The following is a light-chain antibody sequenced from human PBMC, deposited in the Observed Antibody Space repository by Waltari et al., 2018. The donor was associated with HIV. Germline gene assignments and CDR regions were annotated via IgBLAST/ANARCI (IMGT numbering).Light chain of an antibody. Sequence: QSVLIQPPSASGTPGQRVSISCSGSNSNIGRITVHWYQYIPATAPNLLIYNNNQRPSGVPDRFSGSKSGTSASLAISGLQSEDEADYFCAAWADSLNGPVFGGGTKLTVL. CDR1: NSNIGRIT. V-gene: IGLV1-44*01. CDR2: NNN. J-gene: IGLJ3*02. CDR3: AAWADSLNGPV.